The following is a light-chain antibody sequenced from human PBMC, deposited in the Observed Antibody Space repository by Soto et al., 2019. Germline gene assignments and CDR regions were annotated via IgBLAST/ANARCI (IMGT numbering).Light chain of an antibody. CDR3: QQFNAYPLT. Sequence: DIQLTQSPSFLSASVGDRVTISCRASQGIGDYLAWYQQKPGKAPKLLIYGASTLQSGVPSRFSGSASGTEFTLTISSLQPEDFATYFCQQFNAYPLTFGGGTKLEIK. J-gene: IGKJ4*01. CDR2: GAS. V-gene: IGKV1-9*01. CDR1: QGIGDY.